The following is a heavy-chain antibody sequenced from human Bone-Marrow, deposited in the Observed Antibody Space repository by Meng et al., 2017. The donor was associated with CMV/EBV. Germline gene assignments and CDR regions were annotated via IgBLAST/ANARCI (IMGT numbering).Heavy chain of an antibody. J-gene: IGHJ6*02. D-gene: IGHD2-2*01. CDR1: GFTFSSYS. V-gene: IGHV3-21*01. CDR3: ARDAPEEYCSSTSCRYYYYGMDV. CDR2: ISSSSSYI. Sequence: GESLKISCAASGFTFSSYSMNWVRQAPGKGLEWVSSISSSSSYIYYADSVKGRFTISRDNAKNSLYLQMNSLRAEDTAVYYCARDAPEEYCSSTSCRYYYYGMDVWGQGTTVTVSS.